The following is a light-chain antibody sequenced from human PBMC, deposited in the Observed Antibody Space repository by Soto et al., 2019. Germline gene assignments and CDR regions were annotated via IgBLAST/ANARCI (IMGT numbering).Light chain of an antibody. CDR2: YDD. J-gene: IGLJ7*01. CDR1: SSNIVNNA. V-gene: IGLV1-36*01. Sequence: QSVLTQPPSVSAAPRQRVTISCSGSSSNIVNNAVSWYQQLPGKAPKLLIYYDDLLPSGVSDRFSGSKSGTSASLAISGLQSEDEADYYCAAWDDSLNVAVFGGGTKLTVL. CDR3: AAWDDSLNVAV.